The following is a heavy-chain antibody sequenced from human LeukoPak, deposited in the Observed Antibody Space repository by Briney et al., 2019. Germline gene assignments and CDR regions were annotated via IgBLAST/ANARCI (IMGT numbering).Heavy chain of an antibody. D-gene: IGHD1-26*01. CDR1: GGSISSYY. CDR2: VHSSGSA. V-gene: IGHV4-59*01. CDR3: ARDIRIVGATLYFDY. Sequence: SETLSLTCTVSGGSISSYYWSWIRQPPGKGLEWIGCVHSSGSATYNPSLKGRVSMSVDTSKNQFSLRLSSVTAADTAMYYCARDIRIVGATLYFDYWGQGTLVTVSS. J-gene: IGHJ4*02.